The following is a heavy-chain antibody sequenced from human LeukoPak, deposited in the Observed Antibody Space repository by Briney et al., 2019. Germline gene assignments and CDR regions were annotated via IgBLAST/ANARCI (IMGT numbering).Heavy chain of an antibody. J-gene: IGHJ4*02. CDR3: AKKGYYDGSGYYMYYFDH. Sequence: GGSLRLSCAASGFTFSIYAMSWVRQAPGKGLEWVSAISGSGGTAYHADPVKGRFTISRDNSKNTLYLQMNSLRAEDTAVYYCAKKGYYDGSGYYMYYFDHWGQGTLVTVSS. CDR1: GFTFSIYA. CDR2: ISGSGGTA. V-gene: IGHV3-23*01. D-gene: IGHD3-22*01.